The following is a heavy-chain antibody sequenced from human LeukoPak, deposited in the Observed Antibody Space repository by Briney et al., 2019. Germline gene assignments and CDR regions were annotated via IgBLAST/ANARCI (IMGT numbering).Heavy chain of an antibody. CDR2: ISGSGGST. D-gene: IGHD3-16*01. J-gene: IGHJ4*02. CDR1: GFTFSSYA. V-gene: IGHV3-23*01. CDR3: AKGYYDYVWGSYHEGSFDY. Sequence: GSLRLSCAASGFTFSSYAMSWVRQAPGKGLEWVSAISGSGGSTYYADSVKGRFTISRDNSKNTLYLQMNSLRAEDMAVYYCAKGYYDYVWGSYHEGSFDYWGQGTLVTVSS.